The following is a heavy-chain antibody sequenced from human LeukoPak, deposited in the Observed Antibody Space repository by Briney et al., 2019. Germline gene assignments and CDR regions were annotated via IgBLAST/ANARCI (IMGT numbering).Heavy chain of an antibody. CDR2: IHPDGSIT. CDR1: GFTISNYW. J-gene: IGHJ5*02. D-gene: IGHD5-12*01. V-gene: IGHV3-74*03. Sequence: PGGSLRLSCVGSGFTISNYWMHWVRQAPGTGLVWVSRIHPDGSITTYADSVKGRFTISRDNAKNTLCLQMNSLRAEDTAVYYCAPQQTYSPYNWFDPWGQGTLVTVSS. CDR3: APQQTYSPYNWFDP.